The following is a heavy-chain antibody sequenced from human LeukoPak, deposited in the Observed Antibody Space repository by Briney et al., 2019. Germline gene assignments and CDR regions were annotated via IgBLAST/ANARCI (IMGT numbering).Heavy chain of an antibody. CDR2: IYTSGST. Sequence: SETLPLTCTVSGGSISSYYWSWIRQPAGKGLEWIGRIYTSGSTNYNPSLKGRVTISVDKSKNQFSLKLSSVTAADTAVYYCARGAAAAGTDYWGQGTLVTVSS. J-gene: IGHJ4*02. D-gene: IGHD6-13*01. CDR3: ARGAAAAGTDY. V-gene: IGHV4-4*07. CDR1: GGSISSYY.